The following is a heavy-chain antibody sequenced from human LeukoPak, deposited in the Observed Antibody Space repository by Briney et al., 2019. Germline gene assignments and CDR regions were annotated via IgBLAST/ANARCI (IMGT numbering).Heavy chain of an antibody. J-gene: IGHJ5*02. V-gene: IGHV6-1*01. CDR2: TYYRSNWYN. CDR1: GDSVSRNSAA. D-gene: IGHD6-13*01. CDR3: ARDREAAAPGWFDP. Sequence: SQTPSLTCAISGDSVSRNSAAWNWIRQSPSRGLEWVGRTYYRSNWYNDYAVSVKSRITINPDTSKNQLSRQLNSVTPEDTAVYYCARDREAAAPGWFDPWGQGTLVTVSS.